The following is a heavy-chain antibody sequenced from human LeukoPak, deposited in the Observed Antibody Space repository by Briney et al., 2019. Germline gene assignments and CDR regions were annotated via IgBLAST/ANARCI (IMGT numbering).Heavy chain of an antibody. Sequence: GGSLRLSCAASGFTFTGYAMTWVRQAPGKGLEWVANIKEDGSEKYCVDSVKGRFTISRDNARNSLFLQMNSLRAEDTAVYYCARDSSFYASSVYYDTFDLWGQGTMVTVSS. J-gene: IGHJ3*01. CDR1: GFTFTGYA. D-gene: IGHD3-22*01. CDR3: ARDSSFYASSVYYDTFDL. V-gene: IGHV3-7*04. CDR2: IKEDGSEK.